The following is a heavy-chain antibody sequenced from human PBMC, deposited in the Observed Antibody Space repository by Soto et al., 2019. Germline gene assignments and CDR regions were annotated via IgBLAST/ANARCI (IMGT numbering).Heavy chain of an antibody. V-gene: IGHV3-30-3*01. CDR1: GFTFSSYA. D-gene: IGHD5-18*01. J-gene: IGHJ4*02. Sequence: GGSLRLSCAASGFTFSSYAMHWVRQAPGKGLEWVAVISYDGSNKYYADSVKGRFTISRDNSKNTLYPQMNSLRAEDTAVYYCARAFRQLWFGFDYWGQGTLVTVSS. CDR2: ISYDGSNK. CDR3: ARAFRQLWFGFDY.